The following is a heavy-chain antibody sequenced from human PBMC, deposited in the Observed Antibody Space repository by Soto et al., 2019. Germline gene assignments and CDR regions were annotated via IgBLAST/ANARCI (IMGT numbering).Heavy chain of an antibody. J-gene: IGHJ3*02. Sequence: GGSLRLSCAASGFTFSSYAMSWVRQGPGKGLEWVAVISYDGSNKYYADSVKGRFTISRDNSKNTLYLQMNSLRAEDTAVYYCAKVLPRPKWRAQECAFDIWGQGTLVPV. D-gene: IGHD1-26*01. V-gene: IGHV3-30*18. CDR2: ISYDGSNK. CDR1: GFTFSSYA. CDR3: AKVLPRPKWRAQECAFDI.